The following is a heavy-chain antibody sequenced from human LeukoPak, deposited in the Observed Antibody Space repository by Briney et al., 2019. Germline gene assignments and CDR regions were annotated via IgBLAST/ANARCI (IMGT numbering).Heavy chain of an antibody. CDR1: GFTFSSYW. J-gene: IGHJ4*02. D-gene: IGHD6-19*01. V-gene: IGHV3-7*01. Sequence: GGSLRLSCAVSGFTFSSYWMSWVRQAPGKGLEWVANIKQDGSEKYYVGSVKGRFTISRDNAKNSLYLQMNSLRAEDTAVYYSARVKGGYSSGWYYFDYWGQGTLVTVSS. CDR3: ARVKGGYSSGWYYFDY. CDR2: IKQDGSEK.